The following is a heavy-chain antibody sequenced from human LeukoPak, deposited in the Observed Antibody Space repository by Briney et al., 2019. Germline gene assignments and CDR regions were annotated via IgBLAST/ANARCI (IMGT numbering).Heavy chain of an antibody. CDR1: GGSISSYY. CDR2: IYYSGST. D-gene: IGHD2-2*01. J-gene: IGHJ4*02. CDR3: ARGARYCSSTRCFRYYFDY. Sequence: SETLSLTCTVSGGSISSYYWTWIRQPPGEGLEWIGYIYYSGSTNYNPSLKSRATISLDTSKNHFSLNLNSVTAADTAVYYCARGARYCSSTRCFRYYFDYWGQGTLVTVSS. V-gene: IGHV4-59*01.